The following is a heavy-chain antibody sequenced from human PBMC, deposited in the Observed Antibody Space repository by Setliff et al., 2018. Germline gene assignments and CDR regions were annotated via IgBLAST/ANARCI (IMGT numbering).Heavy chain of an antibody. CDR3: AREVWTIYDKSWSGYTDL. CDR2: IMQDGGAQ. J-gene: IGHJ5*02. D-gene: IGHD3-3*01. CDR1: GFTFNNYW. Sequence: GGSLRLSCEAFGFTFNNYWMSWVRQAPGKGLEWVANIMQDGGAQYYLDSVEGRFTISRDNSKNSVYLQMNSLRAEDTALYHCAREVWTIYDKSWSGYTDLWGQGTQVTVSS. V-gene: IGHV3-7*03.